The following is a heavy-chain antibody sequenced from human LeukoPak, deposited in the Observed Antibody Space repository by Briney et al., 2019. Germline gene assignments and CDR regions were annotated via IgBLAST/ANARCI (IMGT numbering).Heavy chain of an antibody. CDR1: GFSFSLYW. CDR2: IKQDGSEK. Sequence: GGSLRLSCTASGFSFSLYWMTWVRQAPGKGLEWVANIKQDGSEKDYVDSVKGRFTISRDNAENSLYLQMNSLRVEDTAVYYCAKLAKYFYGSETYYFFEHWGQGTPVTASS. V-gene: IGHV3-7*01. CDR3: AKLAKYFYGSETYYFFEH. D-gene: IGHD3-10*01. J-gene: IGHJ4*02.